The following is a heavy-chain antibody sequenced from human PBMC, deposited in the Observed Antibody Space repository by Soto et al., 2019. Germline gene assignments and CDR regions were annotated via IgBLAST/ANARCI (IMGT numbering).Heavy chain of an antibody. Sequence: KPSETLSLTCTVSGGSISSGDYYWSWIRQPPGKGLEWIGYIYYSGSTYYNPSLKSRVTISVDTSKNQFSLKLSSVTAADTAVYYCARLQISYDFWSGATTLYYFDYWGQGTLVTVSS. D-gene: IGHD3-3*01. J-gene: IGHJ4*02. V-gene: IGHV4-30-4*01. CDR2: IYYSGST. CDR1: GGSISSGDYY. CDR3: ARLQISYDFWSGATTLYYFDY.